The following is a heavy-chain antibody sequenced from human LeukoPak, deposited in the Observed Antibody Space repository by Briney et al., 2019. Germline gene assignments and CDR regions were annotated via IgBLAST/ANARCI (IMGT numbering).Heavy chain of an antibody. V-gene: IGHV1-2*02. D-gene: IGHD3-10*01. J-gene: IGHJ4*02. CDR2: INPKSGGT. CDR3: ARGYYGSGGPDN. CDR1: GYTFTGYY. Sequence: ASVKVSCKASGYTFTGYYMHWVRQAPGQGLEWMGWINPKSGGTNYAQRFQGRVTVTRDTSISTTYMEMSRLRSDDTAVYYCARGYYGSGGPDNWGQGTLVTVSS.